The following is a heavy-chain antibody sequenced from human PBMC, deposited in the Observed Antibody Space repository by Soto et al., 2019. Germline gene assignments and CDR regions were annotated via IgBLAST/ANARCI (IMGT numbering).Heavy chain of an antibody. V-gene: IGHV1-2*02. Sequence: QVQLVQSGTEVKKPGASVKVSCEASGYTFSGYFIHWVRQAPGRGPEWMGWINPDSGDTQYAQRFQGKATVTRDTSISTAYFEMTRLPSDDTAVFYCARVGGATFPTKKRFYNHYGLDVWGQGTTVTVSS. CDR2: INPDSGDT. CDR1: GYTFSGYF. CDR3: ARVGGATFPTKKRFYNHYGLDV. J-gene: IGHJ6*02. D-gene: IGHD3-3*01.